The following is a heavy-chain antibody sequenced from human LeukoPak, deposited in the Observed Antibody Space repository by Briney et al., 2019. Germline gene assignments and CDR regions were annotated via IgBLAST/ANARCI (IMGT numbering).Heavy chain of an antibody. J-gene: IGHJ6*02. CDR2: ISSSGSTI. D-gene: IGHD3-22*01. CDR3: ARGESDYYDSSGAYYYGMYV. CDR1: GFTFSDQY. V-gene: IGHV3-11*01. Sequence: GGSLRLSRAASGFTFSDQYMSWIRQAPGKGREWVSYISSSGSTIYYADSVKGRFTISRDNAKNSLYLKMNSLRAEDTAVYYCARGESDYYDSSGAYYYGMYVWGQGTTVTVSS.